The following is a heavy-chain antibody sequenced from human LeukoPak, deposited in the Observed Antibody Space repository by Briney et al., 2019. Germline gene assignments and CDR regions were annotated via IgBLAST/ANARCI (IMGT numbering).Heavy chain of an antibody. CDR1: GGSISGSNYY. CDR2: LYFSGST. CDR3: ARIYGDYGFVGYYYMDV. J-gene: IGHJ6*03. Sequence: SETLSLTCTVSGGSISGSNYYWGWIRQPPGKGLEWIGSLYFSGSTYYNPSLKSRVTISVDTSKNHFSLRLTSVTAADTAVYYCARIYGDYGFVGYYYMDVWGKGTTVTVSS. V-gene: IGHV4-39*02. D-gene: IGHD4-17*01.